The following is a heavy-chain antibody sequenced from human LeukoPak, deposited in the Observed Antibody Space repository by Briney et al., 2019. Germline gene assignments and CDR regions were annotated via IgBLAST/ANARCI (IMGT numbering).Heavy chain of an antibody. Sequence: SETLCLTCSVSGDSMSSSGYYWGWIRQPPGKGLEWIGSMYYGGNTYYNASLKSRVTISVDTSKNLFSLKLNSVTAADTGVYYCARSKNGKCDYWGQGTLVTVSS. CDR3: ARSKNGKCDY. CDR1: GDSMSSSGYY. CDR2: MYYGGNT. D-gene: IGHD1-26*01. V-gene: IGHV4-39*07. J-gene: IGHJ4*02.